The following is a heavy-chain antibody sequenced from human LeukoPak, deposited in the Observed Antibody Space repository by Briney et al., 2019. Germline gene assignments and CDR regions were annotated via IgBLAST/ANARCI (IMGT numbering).Heavy chain of an antibody. CDR2: INHSGST. Sequence: SETLSLTCAVYGGSFSGYYWSWIRQPPGKGLEWIGEINHSGSTNYNPSLKSRVTISVDTSKNQFSLKLSSVTAADTAVYYCARYSSGWMGFDYWGQGTLVTVSS. D-gene: IGHD6-19*01. V-gene: IGHV4-34*01. CDR1: GGSFSGYY. CDR3: ARYSSGWMGFDY. J-gene: IGHJ4*02.